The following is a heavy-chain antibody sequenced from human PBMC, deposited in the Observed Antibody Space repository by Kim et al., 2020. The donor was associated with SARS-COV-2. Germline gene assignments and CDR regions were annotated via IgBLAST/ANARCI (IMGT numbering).Heavy chain of an antibody. J-gene: IGHJ4*02. D-gene: IGHD4-17*01. V-gene: IGHV3-23*01. CDR2: IGGSAGGT. CDR3: VLRAHVYGDHHFEY. Sequence: FTIRYYAMYWGRHAQGEGLERVSVIGGSAGGTYYADYVSGRFTISRDNSKNTRFLYMNLLRTDDSLVYYCVLRAHVYGDHHFEYRVQG. CDR1: FTIRYYA.